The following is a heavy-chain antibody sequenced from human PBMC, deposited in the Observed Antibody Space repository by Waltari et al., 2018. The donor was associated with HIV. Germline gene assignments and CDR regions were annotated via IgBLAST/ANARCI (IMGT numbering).Heavy chain of an antibody. CDR3: VTSRPGAVFGDF. CDR2: MSINRGNA. D-gene: IGHD3-3*01. Sequence: QAQLVQSGAEVRKPGASVKVSCKASGYNFATFDINWVRRAPGQGLEWMGWMSINRGNAGYGQRFKGRVTLTRDTSIDTAYMELHSLTPQDTAVYYCVTSRPGAVFGDFWGQGTPVMVSS. J-gene: IGHJ4*02. V-gene: IGHV1-8*01. CDR1: GYNFATFD.